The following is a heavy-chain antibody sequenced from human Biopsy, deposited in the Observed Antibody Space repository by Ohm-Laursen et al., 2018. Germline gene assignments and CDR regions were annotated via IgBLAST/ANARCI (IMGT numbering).Heavy chain of an antibody. Sequence: GFLRLSCSASGFTFNSHEMNWVRQAPGKGLEWISYITGSSSTIYYADSVKGRLTISRDNAKNSLYLQMNSLRAEDTAVYYCTRLAYYYYYGMDVWGQGTTVTVSS. V-gene: IGHV3-48*03. CDR3: TRLAYYYYYGMDV. CDR2: ITGSSSTI. CDR1: GFTFNSHE. D-gene: IGHD2-21*01. J-gene: IGHJ6*02.